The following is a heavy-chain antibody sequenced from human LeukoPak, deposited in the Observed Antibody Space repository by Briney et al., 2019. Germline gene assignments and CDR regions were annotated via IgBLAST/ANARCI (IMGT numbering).Heavy chain of an antibody. J-gene: IGHJ6*02. CDR1: GGSISSYY. D-gene: IGHD3-3*01. Sequence: SETLSLTCTVSGGSISSYYWSWLRQPPGKGLEWIGYIYYSGSTNYNPSLKSRVTISVDTSKNQFSLRLSSVTAADTAVYYCASSTYYDFWNGYYPDYYYYGMDVWGQGTTVTVSS. CDR2: IYYSGST. V-gene: IGHV4-59*08. CDR3: ASSTYYDFWNGYYPDYYYYGMDV.